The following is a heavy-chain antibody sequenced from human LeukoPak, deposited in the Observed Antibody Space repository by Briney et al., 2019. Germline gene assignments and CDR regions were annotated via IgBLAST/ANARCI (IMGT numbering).Heavy chain of an antibody. CDR3: ARGGYYGSGNDFRFDP. V-gene: IGHV3-11*01. D-gene: IGHD3-10*01. CDR1: GFTFSDYY. Sequence: GGSLRLSCAASGFTFSDYYMSWIRQAPGKGLEWVSYISSSGSTIYYADSVKGRFTISRDNAKNSLSLQMDSLRAEDTAVYYCARGGYYGSGNDFRFDPWGQGTLVTVSS. CDR2: ISSSGSTI. J-gene: IGHJ5*02.